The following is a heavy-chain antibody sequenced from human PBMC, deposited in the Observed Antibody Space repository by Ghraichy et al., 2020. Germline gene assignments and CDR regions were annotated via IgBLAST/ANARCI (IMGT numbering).Heavy chain of an antibody. CDR1: GFIFSNHW. D-gene: IGHD4-11*01. J-gene: IGHJ3*01. CDR2: IKQDGSER. V-gene: IGHV3-7*01. Sequence: GGSLRLSCAASGFIFSNHWMSWVRQAPGKGLEWVANIKQDGSERYYVDSVKGRFTISRDNTKNALFLQMDSLRAEDTAVYFCARYDYSDYNDAFDVWGQGTMVTVSS. CDR3: ARYDYSDYNDAFDV.